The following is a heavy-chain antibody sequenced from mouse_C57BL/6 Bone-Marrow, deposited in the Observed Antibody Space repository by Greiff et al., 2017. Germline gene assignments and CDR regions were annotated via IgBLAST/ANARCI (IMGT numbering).Heavy chain of an antibody. CDR2: IDPSDSYT. CDR3: ARTYEYDGAFAY. Sequence: VQLQQPGAELVMPGASVKLSCKASGYTFTSYWMHWVKQRPGQGLEWIGEIDPSDSYTNYNQKFKGKSTLTVDKSSSTAYMQLSSLTSEDAAVYYCARTYEYDGAFAYWGQGTLVTVSA. D-gene: IGHD2-4*01. CDR1: GYTFTSYW. J-gene: IGHJ3*01. V-gene: IGHV1-69*01.